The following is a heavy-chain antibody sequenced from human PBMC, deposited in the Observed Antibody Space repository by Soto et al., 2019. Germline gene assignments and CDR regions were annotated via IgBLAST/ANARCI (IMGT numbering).Heavy chain of an antibody. J-gene: IGHJ4*02. CDR2: IYYSGST. V-gene: IGHV4-39*01. CDR1: GGSISSSSYY. D-gene: IGHD6-13*01. Sequence: SETLSLTCTVSGGSISSSSYYWGWIRQPPGKGLEWIGSIYYSGSTYYNPSLKSRVTISVDTSKNQFSLKLSSVTAADTAVYYCARPYSSSWYGMFGYWGQGTLVTVSS. CDR3: ARPYSSSWYGMFGY.